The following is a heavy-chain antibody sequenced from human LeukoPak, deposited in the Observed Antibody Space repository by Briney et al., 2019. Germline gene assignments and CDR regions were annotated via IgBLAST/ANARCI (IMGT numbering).Heavy chain of an antibody. J-gene: IGHJ4*02. CDR3: ARHNARLRGWIGEVDF. V-gene: IGHV4-59*08. Sequence: SETLSLTCSVSGGSINNYYWSWIRQPPGKGLEWIAYNYYSGSTNYNPSLKSRVTISVDTSKNQFSLMLSSVTAADTAVYYCARHNARLRGWIGEVDFWGQGALVTVSS. D-gene: IGHD3-10*01. CDR2: NYYSGST. CDR1: GGSINNYY.